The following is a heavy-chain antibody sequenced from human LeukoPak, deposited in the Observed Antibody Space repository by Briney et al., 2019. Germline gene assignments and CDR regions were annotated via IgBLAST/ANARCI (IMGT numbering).Heavy chain of an antibody. V-gene: IGHV4-39*01. Sequence: SETLSLTCTVSGGSISSSSYYWGWIRQPPGKGLEWIGSIYYSGSTYYNPSLKSRVTISVDTSKNQFSLKLSSVTAADTAVYYCARLYYDFWSGYLSSFDYWGQGTLVTVSS. CDR2: IYYSGST. D-gene: IGHD3-3*01. CDR3: ARLYYDFWSGYLSSFDY. CDR1: GGSISSSSYY. J-gene: IGHJ4*02.